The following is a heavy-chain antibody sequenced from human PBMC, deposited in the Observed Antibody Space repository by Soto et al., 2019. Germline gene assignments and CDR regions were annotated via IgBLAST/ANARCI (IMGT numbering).Heavy chain of an antibody. J-gene: IGHJ5*02. V-gene: IGHV4-30-4*01. D-gene: IGHD2-21*02. Sequence: SETLSLTCTVSGGSISSGGYYWSWIRQPPGKGLEWIGYIYYSGSTYYNPSLKSRVTISVDTSKNQFSLKLSSVTAADTAVYYCARAMVVTQNWFDPWGQGTLVTVSS. CDR3: ARAMVVTQNWFDP. CDR1: GGSISSGGYY. CDR2: IYYSGST.